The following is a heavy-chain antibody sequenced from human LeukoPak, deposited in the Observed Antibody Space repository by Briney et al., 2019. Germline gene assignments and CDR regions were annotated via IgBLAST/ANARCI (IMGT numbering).Heavy chain of an antibody. V-gene: IGHV4-34*01. CDR3: ARHSTVTSLGAFDI. J-gene: IGHJ3*02. D-gene: IGHD4-17*01. CDR1: GGSFSGYY. CDR2: INHSGST. Sequence: KPSETLSLTCAVYGGSFSGYYWSWIRQPPGKGLEWIGEINHSGSTNYNPSLKSRVTISVDTSKNQFSLKLSSVTAADTAVYYCARHSTVTSLGAFDIWGQGTMVTVSS.